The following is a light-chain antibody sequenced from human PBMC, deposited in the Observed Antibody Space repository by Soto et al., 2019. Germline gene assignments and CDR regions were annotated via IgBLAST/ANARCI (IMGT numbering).Light chain of an antibody. Sequence: AIQVTQSPSSLSAPVGDRVTITCRASQDIRGALAWYQQKPGKAPKLLIYNVSTLESGVPSRFSGSGSGTEFTLTISSLQPEDFGTYYCQQFYSYPITFGHGTRLEIK. V-gene: IGKV1-13*02. J-gene: IGKJ5*01. CDR3: QQFYSYPIT. CDR2: NVS. CDR1: QDIRGA.